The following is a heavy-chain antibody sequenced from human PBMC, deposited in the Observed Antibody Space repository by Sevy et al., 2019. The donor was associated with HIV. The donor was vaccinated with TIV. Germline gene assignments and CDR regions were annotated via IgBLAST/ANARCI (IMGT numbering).Heavy chain of an antibody. Sequence: ASVKVSCKASGYTFTSYGISWVRQAPGQGLEWMGWISAYNGNTNYAQKLQGRVTMTTDTSTSTAYMELRSLRSDDTAVYYCARDVTWRGYYDSSGYYRGYYYYGMDVWGQGTTVTV. CDR3: ARDVTWRGYYDSSGYYRGYYYYGMDV. CDR1: GYTFTSYG. J-gene: IGHJ6*02. V-gene: IGHV1-18*01. CDR2: ISAYNGNT. D-gene: IGHD3-22*01.